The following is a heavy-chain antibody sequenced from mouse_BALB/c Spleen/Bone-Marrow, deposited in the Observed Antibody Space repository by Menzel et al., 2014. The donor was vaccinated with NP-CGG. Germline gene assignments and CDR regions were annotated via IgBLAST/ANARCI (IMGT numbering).Heavy chain of an antibody. CDR3: AYRYAY. V-gene: IGHV3-2*02. CDR2: ISYSGST. J-gene: IGHJ3*01. Sequence: EVKVVDSGPGLVKPSQSPSLTCTVTGYSITSDYAWNWIRQFPGNKLEWMGYISYSGSTSYNPSLKSRISITRDTSKNQFFLQLNSVTTEDTATYYCAYRYAYWGQGTLVTVSA. CDR1: GYSITSDYA. D-gene: IGHD2-14*01.